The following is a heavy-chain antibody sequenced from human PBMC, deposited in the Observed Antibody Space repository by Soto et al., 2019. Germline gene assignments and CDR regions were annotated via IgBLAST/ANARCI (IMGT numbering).Heavy chain of an antibody. CDR3: ERIRGLGEVSPYFDH. CDR2: IYYSGST. D-gene: IGHD3-16*01. V-gene: IGHV4-61*01. J-gene: IGHJ4*02. Sequence: SDTLSLTCTVSGGSGSSGSYYWSWIRQPPGKGLEWIGYIYYSGSTNYNPSLKSRVTISVDTSANQFSLRVRSVTAADTAVYYCERIRGLGEVSPYFDHWGQGARVNVSS. CDR1: GGSGSSGSYY.